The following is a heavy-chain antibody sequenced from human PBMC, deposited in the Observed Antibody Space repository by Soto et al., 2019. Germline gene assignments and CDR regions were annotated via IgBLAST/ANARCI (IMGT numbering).Heavy chain of an antibody. Sequence: PGGSLRLSCLASGFTFSSYAMSWVRQSPGKGLEWVSTISGSGGSTYYADSVKGRFTISRDNSKNTLYLQMNSLRVEDTAVYYCAKIPDLWSPSFEPWGQGTLVTVSS. CDR1: GFTFSSYA. V-gene: IGHV3-23*01. CDR2: ISGSGGST. CDR3: AKIPDLWSPSFEP. J-gene: IGHJ5*02. D-gene: IGHD2-21*01.